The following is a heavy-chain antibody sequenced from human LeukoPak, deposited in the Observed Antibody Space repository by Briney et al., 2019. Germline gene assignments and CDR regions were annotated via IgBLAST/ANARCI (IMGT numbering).Heavy chain of an antibody. V-gene: IGHV4-4*07. Sequence: SETLSLTCTVSGGSISSYYWSWIRQPAGKGQEWIGRIYTSGSTNYNPSLKSRVTMSVDTSKNQFSLKLSSVTAADTAVYYCARDSRYYDSSGYYYRDWFDPWGQGTLVTVSS. D-gene: IGHD3-22*01. J-gene: IGHJ5*02. CDR3: ARDSRYYDSSGYYYRDWFDP. CDR1: GGSISSYY. CDR2: IYTSGST.